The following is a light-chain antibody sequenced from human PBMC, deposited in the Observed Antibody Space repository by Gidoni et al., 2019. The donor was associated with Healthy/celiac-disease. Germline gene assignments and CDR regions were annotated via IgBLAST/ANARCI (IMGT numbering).Light chain of an antibody. J-gene: IGLJ1*01. V-gene: IGLV3-21*02. CDR3: QVWDSSSDHRYV. Sequence: SSVLTQPPSASVAPGQTARITCGGNNIGIKSVHWYQQKPGQAPVLFVYDDSDRHSGSPERFSGSNSGNTATLTISRVEAGDEADYYCQVWDSSSDHRYVFGTGTKVTVL. CDR2: DDS. CDR1: NIGIKS.